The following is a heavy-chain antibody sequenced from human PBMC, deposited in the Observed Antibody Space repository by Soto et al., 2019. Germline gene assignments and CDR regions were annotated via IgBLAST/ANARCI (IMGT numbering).Heavy chain of an antibody. CDR1: GGSISSGGYY. CDR3: VSKLGPYYYGLDV. V-gene: IGHV4-31*09. Sequence: TLSLTCTVSGGSISSGGYYWSWIRQHPGKGLEWIGYIYYSGIANYNPSLESRVAFSVDKSKNQFSLSLTSVTAADTAVYYCVSKLGPYYYGLDVWGQGTTVTVSS. D-gene: IGHD3-16*01. CDR2: IYYSGIA. J-gene: IGHJ6*02.